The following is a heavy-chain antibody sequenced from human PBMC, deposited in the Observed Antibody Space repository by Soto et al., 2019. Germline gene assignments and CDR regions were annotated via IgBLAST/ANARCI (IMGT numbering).Heavy chain of an antibody. Sequence: GGSLRLSCAASGFTFSSYAMSWVRQAQGKGLEWVSAISGSGGSTYYADSVKGRFTISRDNSKNTLYLQMNSLRAEDTAVYYCAKDRGIFGVVITPFDYWGQGTLVTVSS. CDR3: AKDRGIFGVVITPFDY. D-gene: IGHD3-3*01. CDR1: GFTFSSYA. V-gene: IGHV3-23*01. CDR2: ISGSGGST. J-gene: IGHJ4*02.